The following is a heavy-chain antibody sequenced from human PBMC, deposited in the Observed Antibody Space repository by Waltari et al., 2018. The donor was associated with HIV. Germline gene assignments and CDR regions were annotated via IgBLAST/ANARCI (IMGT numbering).Heavy chain of an antibody. J-gene: IGHJ4*02. V-gene: IGHV3-72*01. CDR3: TTSAIGNIFDN. CDR2: SRNKPSSYTT. CDR1: GLAFSDYH. Sequence: EVQLVESGGGLVQPGGSLRLSCAASGLAFSDYHMDWVRQAPGKGLEWVGRSRNKPSSYTTEYAASVKGRFSISRDDSRNSLYLQMNSLKTEDTAVYYCTTSAIGNIFDNWGQGTLVTVSS. D-gene: IGHD1-1*01.